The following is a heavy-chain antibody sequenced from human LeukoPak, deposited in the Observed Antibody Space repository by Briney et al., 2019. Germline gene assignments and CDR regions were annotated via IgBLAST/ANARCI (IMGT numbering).Heavy chain of an antibody. D-gene: IGHD2-2*01. J-gene: IGHJ6*03. CDR1: GGTFSSYA. CDR3: ARGWDIVVVPAAAHYYYYYMDV. V-gene: IGHV1-69*13. CDR2: IIPIFGTA. Sequence: PVKVSCKASGGTFSSYAISWVRQAPGQGLEWMGGIIPIFGTANYAQKFQGRVTITADESTSTAYMELSSLRSEDTAVYYCARGWDIVVVPAAAHYYYYYMDVWGKGTTVTVSS.